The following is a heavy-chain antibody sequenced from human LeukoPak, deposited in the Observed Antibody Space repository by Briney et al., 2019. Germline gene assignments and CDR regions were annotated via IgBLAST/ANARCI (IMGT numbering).Heavy chain of an antibody. Sequence: SETLSLTCAVSGGSISSSNWWSWVRQPPGKGLEWIGEIYHSGSTNYNPSLKSRVTISVDTSKNQFSLKLSSVTAADTAVYYCARVLIAAAGTKGFDPWGQGTLVTVSS. V-gene: IGHV4-4*02. CDR2: IYHSGST. CDR1: GGSISSSNW. D-gene: IGHD6-13*01. J-gene: IGHJ5*02. CDR3: ARVLIAAAGTKGFDP.